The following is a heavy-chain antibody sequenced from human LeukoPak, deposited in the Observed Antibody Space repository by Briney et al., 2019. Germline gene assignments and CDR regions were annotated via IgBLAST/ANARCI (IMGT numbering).Heavy chain of an antibody. CDR1: GGTFSSYA. CDR2: IIPIFGTA. V-gene: IGHV1-69*13. Sequence: SVKVSCKASGGTFSSYAISWVRQAPGQGLEWMGGIIPIFGTANYAQKFQGRVTITADESTSTAYMELSSLRSEDTAVYYCAREYSSSSPGGTFDYWGQGTLVTVSS. D-gene: IGHD6-6*01. CDR3: AREYSSSSPGGTFDY. J-gene: IGHJ4*02.